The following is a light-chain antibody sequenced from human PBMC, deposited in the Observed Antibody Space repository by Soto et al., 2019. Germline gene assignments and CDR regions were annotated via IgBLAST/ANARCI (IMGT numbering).Light chain of an antibody. V-gene: IGKV3-20*01. CDR2: NAS. CDR1: QSVRDSR. CDR3: QQYGVSPMYT. Sequence: EIVLTQSPGTLSLSPGERATLSCRASQSVRDSRLAWYQQKPGQGPRLLIYNASSRVTGIPDRFSGSGSGTDFTLTISRLETEDFAVYYCQQYGVSPMYTFGQGTKLEVK. J-gene: IGKJ2*01.